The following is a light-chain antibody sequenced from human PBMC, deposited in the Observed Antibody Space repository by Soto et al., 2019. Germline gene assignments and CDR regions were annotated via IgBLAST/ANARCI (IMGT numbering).Light chain of an antibody. V-gene: IGKV1-9*01. CDR2: AAY. Sequence: DIQVTQSPSFLSASLGDRVTITCRASQSISSDLAWYQQKPGKAPKLLSYAAYTMHNGVPSRFSGSGSGTAFTLSISSLQPADFATYYCQQHNSYPRTFGQGTKVEIK. J-gene: IGKJ1*01. CDR1: QSISSD. CDR3: QQHNSYPRT.